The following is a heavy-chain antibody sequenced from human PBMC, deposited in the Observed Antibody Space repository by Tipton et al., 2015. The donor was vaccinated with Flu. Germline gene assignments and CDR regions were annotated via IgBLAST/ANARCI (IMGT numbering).Heavy chain of an antibody. Sequence: GLVKPSETLSLTCTVSGGSISSYYWSWIRQPPGKGLEWIGYIYYSGSTNYNPSLKSRVTISVDTSKNQFSLKLSSVTAADTAVYYCARDYSSSWSYNWFDPWGQGTLVTVSS. CDR2: IYYSGST. D-gene: IGHD6-13*01. V-gene: IGHV4-59*01. CDR1: GGSISSYY. J-gene: IGHJ5*02. CDR3: ARDYSSSWSYNWFDP.